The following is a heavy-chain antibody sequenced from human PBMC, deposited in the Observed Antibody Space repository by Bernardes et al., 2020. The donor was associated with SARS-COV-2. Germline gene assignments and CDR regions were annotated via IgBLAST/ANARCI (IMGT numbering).Heavy chain of an antibody. CDR3: ARAPPEAVAGMGLFDN. D-gene: IGHD6-19*01. CDR1: GGSISSSSFY. Sequence: SETLSLTCTVSGGSISSSSFYWGWIRQPPGKGLEWIGSIYYTGSTYYNPSLKSRVTISVDTSKNQFSLKLSSVTAADTAVYYCARAPPEAVAGMGLFDNWGQGILVTVSS. J-gene: IGHJ4*02. V-gene: IGHV4-39*01. CDR2: IYYTGST.